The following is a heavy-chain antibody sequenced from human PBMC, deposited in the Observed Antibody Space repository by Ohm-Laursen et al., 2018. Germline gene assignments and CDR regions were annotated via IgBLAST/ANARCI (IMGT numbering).Heavy chain of an antibody. CDR2: VSYDERYK. D-gene: IGHD2-15*01. Sequence: SLRLSCAASGFTFSSYGMYWVRQAPGKGLEWVAVVSYDERYKNYVDSVKGRFTVSRDNSKDTLYLQMNSLRNEDTAIYYCAKDVGVAFAYDSWGQGTLVTVSS. V-gene: IGHV3-30*18. CDR3: AKDVGVAFAYDS. CDR1: GFTFSSYG. J-gene: IGHJ4*02.